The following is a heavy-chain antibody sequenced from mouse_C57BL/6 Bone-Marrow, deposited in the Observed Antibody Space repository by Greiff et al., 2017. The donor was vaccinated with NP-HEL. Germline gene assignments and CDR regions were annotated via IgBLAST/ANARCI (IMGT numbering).Heavy chain of an antibody. CDR1: GYTFTSYW. J-gene: IGHJ4*01. Sequence: QVQLQQPGAELVKPGASVKMSCKASGYTFTSYWITWVKQRPGQGLEWIGDIYPGSGSTNYNEKFKSKATLTVDPSSSTAYMQLSSLTSEDSAVYYCARDWTTVRYYAMDYWGQGTSVTVSS. V-gene: IGHV1-55*01. CDR3: ARDWTTVRYYAMDY. D-gene: IGHD1-1*01. CDR2: IYPGSGST.